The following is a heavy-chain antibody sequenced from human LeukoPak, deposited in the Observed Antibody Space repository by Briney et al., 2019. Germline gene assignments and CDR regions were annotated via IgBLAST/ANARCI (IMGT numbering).Heavy chain of an antibody. CDR1: GFTFSSYA. CDR3: ARGGHITIFGVAHLRYYFDY. V-gene: IGHV3-30-3*01. D-gene: IGHD3-3*01. CDR2: ISYDGSNK. J-gene: IGHJ4*02. Sequence: GGSLRLSCAASGFTFSSYAMHWVRQAPGKGLGWVAVISYDGSNKYYADSVKGRFTISRDNSKNTLYLQMNSLRAEDTAVYYCARGGHITIFGVAHLRYYFDYWGQGTLVTVSS.